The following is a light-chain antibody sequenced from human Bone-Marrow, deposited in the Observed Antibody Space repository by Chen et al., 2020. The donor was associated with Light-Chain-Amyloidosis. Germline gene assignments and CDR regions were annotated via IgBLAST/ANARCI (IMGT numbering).Light chain of an antibody. CDR1: NTGATS. V-gene: IGLV3-21*02. J-gene: IGLJ3*02. CDR3: QVWDRSSDRPV. Sequence: SYVLTQPAAVSVAPGQTATIARGGNNTGATSVNWYQQTPGKTPLLVVYDDSDRPAGIPERLSGSYSGNAATLTISRVEAGDEADYSCQVWDRSSDRPVFGRGTKLTVL. CDR2: DDS.